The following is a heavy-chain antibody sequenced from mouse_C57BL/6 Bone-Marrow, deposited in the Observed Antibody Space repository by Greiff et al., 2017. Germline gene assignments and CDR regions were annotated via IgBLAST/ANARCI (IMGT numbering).Heavy chain of an antibody. Sequence: VQLQQSGPVLVKPGASVKMSCKASGYTFTDSYMNWVKQSHGKSLEWIGVINPYNGGTSYNQKFKGKATLTVDKSSSTAYMELNSLTSEDSAVYYCARENYGTDYFDYWGQGTTRTVSS. CDR2: INPYNGGT. CDR3: ARENYGTDYFDY. J-gene: IGHJ2*01. CDR1: GYTFTDSY. V-gene: IGHV1-19*01. D-gene: IGHD1-1*01.